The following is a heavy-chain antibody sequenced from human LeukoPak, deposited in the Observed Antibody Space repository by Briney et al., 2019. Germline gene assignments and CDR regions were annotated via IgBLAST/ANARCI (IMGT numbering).Heavy chain of an antibody. J-gene: IGHJ4*02. Sequence: SETLSLTCAVSGGSISSGGYSWRWIRQPPGKGLEWIGYIYHSGSTYYNPSLKSRVTISVDRSKNQFSLKLSSVTAADTAVYYCARTTDVRYFDYWGQGTLVTVSS. CDR3: ARTTDVRYFDY. CDR1: GGSISSGGYS. V-gene: IGHV4-30-2*01. D-gene: IGHD3-10*02. CDR2: IYHSGST.